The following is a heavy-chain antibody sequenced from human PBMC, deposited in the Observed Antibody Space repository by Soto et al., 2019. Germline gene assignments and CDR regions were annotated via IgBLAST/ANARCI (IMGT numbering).Heavy chain of an antibody. D-gene: IGHD3-22*01. V-gene: IGHV3-48*03. J-gene: IGHJ4*02. CDR3: ARSPYWYDSSGYLLRVDY. Sequence: GGSLRLSCTASGCTFSSYEMNWVRQAPGKGLEWISYISSSGDIIYYADSVKGRFTISRDNAKNSLFLQMSSLRAEDTAVYYCARSPYWYDSSGYLLRVDYWGQGNLVTVSS. CDR1: GCTFSSYE. CDR2: ISSSGDII.